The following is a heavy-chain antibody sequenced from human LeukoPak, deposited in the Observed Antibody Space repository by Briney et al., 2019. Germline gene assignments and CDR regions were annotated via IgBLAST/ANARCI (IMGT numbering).Heavy chain of an antibody. Sequence: ASVKVSCKASGYTFTSYYMHWVRQAPGQGLEWMGIINPSGGSTSYAQKFQGRVTMTRDTSTSTVYMELSSLRSEDTAVYYCARDSSETMANSITRLAYWGQGTLVTVSS. J-gene: IGHJ4*02. V-gene: IGHV1-46*01. D-gene: IGHD1-20*01. CDR2: INPSGGST. CDR3: ARDSSETMANSITRLAY. CDR1: GYTFTSYY.